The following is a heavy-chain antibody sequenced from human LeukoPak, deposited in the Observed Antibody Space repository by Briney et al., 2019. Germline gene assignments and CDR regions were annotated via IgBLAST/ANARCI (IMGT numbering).Heavy chain of an antibody. CDR2: IRYDGTNK. D-gene: IGHD3-9*01. Sequence: GGSLRLSCAASGFTFSSYGMHWVRQVPGKGLEWVAFIRYDGTNKYYADSVKGRFTISRDNSKNTLYLQMNSLRAEDTAVYYCANHYDILTGYPLGYFDYWGQGTLVTVSS. J-gene: IGHJ4*02. V-gene: IGHV3-30*02. CDR3: ANHYDILTGYPLGYFDY. CDR1: GFTFSSYG.